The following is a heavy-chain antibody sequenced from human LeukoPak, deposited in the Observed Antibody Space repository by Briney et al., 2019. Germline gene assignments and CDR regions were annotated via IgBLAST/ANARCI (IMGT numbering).Heavy chain of an antibody. CDR3: ASGGYDYSFDY. V-gene: IGHV1-18*01. CDR1: GYTFTRYG. Sequence: ASVNVSCKPSGYTFTRYGFSWVRQAPGQGLEWMGWISAYNGNTNYAQKLQGRVTMTTDTSTSTAYMELRSLRSDDTAVYYCASGGYDYSFDYWGQGTLVTVSS. J-gene: IGHJ4*02. CDR2: ISAYNGNT. D-gene: IGHD5-12*01.